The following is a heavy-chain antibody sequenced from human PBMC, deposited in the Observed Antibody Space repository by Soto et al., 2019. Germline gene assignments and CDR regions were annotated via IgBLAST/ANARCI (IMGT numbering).Heavy chain of an antibody. CDR3: GRGRSGEVVVFY. J-gene: IGHJ4*02. Sequence: QVQLVQSGAEVKKSGASVKVSCKASGYTFTGYYIHWERQAPGQGLEWMGEIGPNSGGTRYAPKFQGRVTMTRDTSISTVYMELSNLSPDDTAVYYCGRGRSGEVVVFYWGQGTLVTVYS. CDR1: GYTFTGYY. CDR2: IGPNSGGT. V-gene: IGHV1-2*02. D-gene: IGHD3-16*02.